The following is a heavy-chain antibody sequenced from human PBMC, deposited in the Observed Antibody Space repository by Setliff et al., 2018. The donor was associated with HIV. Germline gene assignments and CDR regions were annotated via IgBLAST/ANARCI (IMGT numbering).Heavy chain of an antibody. D-gene: IGHD4-17*01. CDR3: ARVNGDYVIDY. Sequence: GGSLRHSCTASEFTVSSNYMSWVRQAPGKGLEWVSVIYSGGSTYYADSVKGRFTISRDNSKNTLYLQMNSLRAEDTAVYYCARVNGDYVIDYWGQGTLVTVSS. V-gene: IGHV3-66*01. CDR1: EFTVSSNY. J-gene: IGHJ4*02. CDR2: IYSGGST.